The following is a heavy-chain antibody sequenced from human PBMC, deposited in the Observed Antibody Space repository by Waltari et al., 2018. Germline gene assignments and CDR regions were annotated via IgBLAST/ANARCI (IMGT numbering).Heavy chain of an antibody. CDR2: ISGSGYST. CDR1: GFPFSSHA. J-gene: IGHJ4*02. D-gene: IGHD6-13*01. CDR3: AKDFDIAAARGHFDY. Sequence: EVQLVESGGGLVQPGGSLRLPCSASGFPFSSHAMSWVRQAPGKGLEWVSVISGSGYSTYYADSVKGRFTISRDNSKNTLYLQMNSLRAEDTAVYYCAKDFDIAAARGHFDYWGQGTLVTVSS. V-gene: IGHV3-23*04.